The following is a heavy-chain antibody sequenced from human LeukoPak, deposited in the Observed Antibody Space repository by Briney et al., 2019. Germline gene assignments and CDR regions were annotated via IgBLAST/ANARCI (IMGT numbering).Heavy chain of an antibody. CDR1: GGSFSGYY. CDR2: INHSGST. D-gene: IGHD3-22*01. CDR3: ARGPYTYNHYYDTRSRRVFFDY. Sequence: SETLSLTCAVYGGSFSGYYWSWIRQPPGKGLEWIGEINHSGSTNYNPSLKSRVTISVDTSKNQFSLKLSSVTAADTAVYYCARGPYTYNHYYDTRSRRVFFDYWGQGTLVTVSS. J-gene: IGHJ4*02. V-gene: IGHV4-34*01.